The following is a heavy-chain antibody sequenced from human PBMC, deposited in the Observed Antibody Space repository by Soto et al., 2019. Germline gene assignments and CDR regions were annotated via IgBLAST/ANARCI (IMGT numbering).Heavy chain of an antibody. CDR2: ISYDGSNK. D-gene: IGHD3-3*01. CDR3: ATGAYYDFWSGYHHARGFDY. CDR1: GFTFSSYG. V-gene: IGHV3-30*03. Sequence: PVGSLRLSCAASGFTFSSYGMHWVRQAPGKGLEWVAVISYDGSNKYYADSVKGRFTISRDNSKNTLYLQMNSLRAEDTAVYYCATGAYYDFWSGYHHARGFDYWGQGTRVTVSS. J-gene: IGHJ4*02.